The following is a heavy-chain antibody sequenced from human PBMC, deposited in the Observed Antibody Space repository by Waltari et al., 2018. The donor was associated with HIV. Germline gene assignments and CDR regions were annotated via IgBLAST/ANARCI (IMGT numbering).Heavy chain of an antibody. CDR1: GSSPSDLS. CDR2: FDPEYRET. J-gene: IGHJ6*02. Sequence: QVQLVQSGAEVKKHGASLTLSCQVSGSSPSDLSIPLVRQHPGKGLEWMGGFDPEYRETIYTQIFQGRVIMTEDTSTDTAYMELSNLRSDDTAVYYCTTGRWLVNRRDYYGLDVWGQGTTVTVSS. V-gene: IGHV1-24*01. CDR3: TTGRWLVNRRDYYGLDV. D-gene: IGHD6-19*01.